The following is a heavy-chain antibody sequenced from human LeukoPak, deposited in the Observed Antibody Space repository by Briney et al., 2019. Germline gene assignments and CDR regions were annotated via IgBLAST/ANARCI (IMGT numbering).Heavy chain of an antibody. J-gene: IGHJ4*02. Sequence: GGSLRLSCAVSGFSFSDHNMNWVRQAPGKGLEWVSGISGSGRSTYYGDSVKGRFTISRDNSKNTLYLQMNSLRAEDTAVYYCAKGGSSSWHAFDYWGQGTLVTVSS. CDR2: ISGSGRST. CDR1: GFSFSDHN. D-gene: IGHD6-13*01. CDR3: AKGGSSSWHAFDY. V-gene: IGHV3-23*01.